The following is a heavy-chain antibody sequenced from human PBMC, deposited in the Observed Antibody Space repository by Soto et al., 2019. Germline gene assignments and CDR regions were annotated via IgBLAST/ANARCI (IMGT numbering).Heavy chain of an antibody. CDR3: ASGEDYYGSGSFDY. CDR2: IYYSGST. D-gene: IGHD3-10*01. J-gene: IGHJ4*02. Sequence: PSETLSLTCTVSGGSISSGDYYWSWIRQPPGKGLEWIGYIYYSGSTYYNPSLKSRVTISVDTSKNQFSLKLSSVTAADTAVYYCASGEDYYGSGSFDYWGQGTLVTVSS. V-gene: IGHV4-30-4*01. CDR1: GGSISSGDYY.